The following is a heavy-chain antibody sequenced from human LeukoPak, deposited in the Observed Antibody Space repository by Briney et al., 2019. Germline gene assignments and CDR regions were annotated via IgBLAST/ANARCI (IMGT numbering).Heavy chain of an antibody. D-gene: IGHD6-13*01. CDR3: ARGVIAAGGNDFDY. Sequence: PSETLSLTCTVSGGSISSSSFYWGWIRQPPGKGLKWIGSIYYSGRTYYNPSLKSRVTMSVDTSKNQLSLKVISVTAADTAVYYCARGVIAAGGNDFDYWGQGTLVTVSS. CDR1: GGSISSSSFY. J-gene: IGHJ4*02. V-gene: IGHV4-39*07. CDR2: IYYSGRT.